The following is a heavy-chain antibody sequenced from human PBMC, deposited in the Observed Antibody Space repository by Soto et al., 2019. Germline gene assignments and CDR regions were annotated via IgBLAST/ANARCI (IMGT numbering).Heavy chain of an antibody. V-gene: IGHV5-51*01. Sequence: XDSLTISCKGSGYSFTNYWIGWVRQMPGKGLEWMGIIYPGDSDTRYSPSFQGQVTISVDKSISTAYLQWRSLKASDSGMYYCARSRITGSTWTFDYWGQETLVTSPQ. J-gene: IGHJ4*02. D-gene: IGHD1-20*01. CDR2: IYPGDSDT. CDR3: ARSRITGSTWTFDY. CDR1: GYSFTNYW.